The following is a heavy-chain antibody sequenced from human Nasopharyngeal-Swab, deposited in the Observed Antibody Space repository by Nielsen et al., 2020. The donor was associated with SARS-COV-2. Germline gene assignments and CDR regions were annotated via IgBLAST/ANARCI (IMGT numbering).Heavy chain of an antibody. Sequence: GGSLRLSCAASGFTFSSYAMHWVRQAPGKGLEWVAVISYDGSNKYYADSVKGRFTISRDNSKNTLYLQMNSLRAEDTAVYYCAKAQQQWLDRRTLDYGGQGTLVTVSS. V-gene: IGHV3-30*04. CDR1: GFTFSSYA. J-gene: IGHJ4*02. CDR2: ISYDGSNK. CDR3: AKAQQQWLDRRTLDY. D-gene: IGHD6-19*01.